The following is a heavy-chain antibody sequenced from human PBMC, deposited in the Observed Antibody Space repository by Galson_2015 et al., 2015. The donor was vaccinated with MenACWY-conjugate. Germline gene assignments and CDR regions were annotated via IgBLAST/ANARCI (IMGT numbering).Heavy chain of an antibody. Sequence: SLRLSCAASGFTFSSYEMNWVRQAPGKGPEWVSYISSSGNTIYYADSVKGRFTISRDNAKNSLYLQMNSLRAEDTAVYYCARGVYDSSGYYFPWGQGTLVTVSS. CDR1: GFTFSSYE. V-gene: IGHV3-48*03. D-gene: IGHD3-22*01. CDR3: ARGVYDSSGYYFP. CDR2: ISSSGNTI. J-gene: IGHJ1*01.